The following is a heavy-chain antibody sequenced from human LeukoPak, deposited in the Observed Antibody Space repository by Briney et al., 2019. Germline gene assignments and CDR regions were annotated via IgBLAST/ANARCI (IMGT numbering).Heavy chain of an antibody. CDR1: GFTFSSYG. J-gene: IGHJ6*02. D-gene: IGHD4-17*01. CDR3: AREGDYGTYGMDV. V-gene: IGHV3-48*01. Sequence: TGGSLRLSCAASGFTFSSYGMNWVRQAPGKGLEWVSYIGTSSSTIYYADSVKGRFSISRDSAKNSLYLQMNSLRAEDTAVYYCAREGDYGTYGMDVWGQGTTVTVSS. CDR2: IGTSSSTI.